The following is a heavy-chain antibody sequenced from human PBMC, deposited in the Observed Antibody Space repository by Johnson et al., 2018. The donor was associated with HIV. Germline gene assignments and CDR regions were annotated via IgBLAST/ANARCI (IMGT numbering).Heavy chain of an antibody. Sequence: VQLVESGGGLVEPGGSLRLSCGASGFSVSNTYMNWVRQAPGKGLEWVSVIYSGGSTYYADSVKGRFTISRDNSKNTLYLQMNSLRAEDTAVYYCARGLIIQLWLQAAFDIWGQGTMVTVSS. CDR3: ARGLIIQLWLQAAFDI. V-gene: IGHV3-66*01. CDR2: IYSGGST. D-gene: IGHD5-18*01. J-gene: IGHJ3*02. CDR1: GFSVSNTY.